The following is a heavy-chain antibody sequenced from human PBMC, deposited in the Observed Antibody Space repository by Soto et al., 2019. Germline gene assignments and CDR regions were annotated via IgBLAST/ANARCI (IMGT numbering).Heavy chain of an antibody. J-gene: IGHJ1*01. V-gene: IGHV3-48*03. CDR1: GFTFISYE. CDR3: ARNGYKDT. Sequence: PGGSLRLSCAASGFTFISYEMNWLRQPPGKGLEWVSSISNSGDTIYYAESVKGRFTISRDNAKNSLFLQMNSLRPEDTASYFCARNGYKDTWGQGTLVTVSS. D-gene: IGHD3-10*01. CDR2: ISNSGDTI.